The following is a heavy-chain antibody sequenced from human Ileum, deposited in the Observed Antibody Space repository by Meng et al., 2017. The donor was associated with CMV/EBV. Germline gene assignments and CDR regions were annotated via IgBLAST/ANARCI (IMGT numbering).Heavy chain of an antibody. Sequence: ASVKVSCKASGYTFTDYYMHWVRQAPGQGLEWMGWMNPNSGNTGYAQKFQGRVTMTRNTSISTAYMELSSLRSEDTAVYYCARGRKRSILGVVISRDNWFDPWGQGTLVTVSS. V-gene: IGHV1-8*02. CDR3: ARGRKRSILGVVISRDNWFDP. CDR2: MNPNSGNT. CDR1: GYTFTDYY. D-gene: IGHD3-3*01. J-gene: IGHJ5*02.